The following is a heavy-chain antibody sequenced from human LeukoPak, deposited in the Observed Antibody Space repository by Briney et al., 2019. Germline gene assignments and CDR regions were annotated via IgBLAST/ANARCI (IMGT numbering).Heavy chain of an antibody. CDR3: ARGPRRQPGNFDY. CDR2: IGGSGGST. D-gene: IGHD1-14*01. V-gene: IGHV3-23*01. J-gene: IGHJ4*02. CDR1: GFTFSNYA. Sequence: GGSLRLSCAASGFTFSNYAMNWVRQAPGKGLEWVSTIGGSGGSTYYADSVKGRFTISRDNSKNTLYLQMNSLRAEDTAVYYCARGPRRQPGNFDYWGQGTLVTVSS.